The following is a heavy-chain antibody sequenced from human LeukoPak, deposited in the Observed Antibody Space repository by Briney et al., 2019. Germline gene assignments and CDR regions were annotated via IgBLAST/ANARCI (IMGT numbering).Heavy chain of an antibody. V-gene: IGHV3-74*01. CDR2: INSDGSST. CDR3: ARQRNYGDDPVADY. D-gene: IGHD4-17*01. J-gene: IGHJ4*02. Sequence: GGSLRLSCAASGFTFSSYWMHWVRQAPGKGLVWVSRINSDGSSTSYADSVKGRFTISRDNAKNTLYLQMNSLRAEDTAVYYCARQRNYGDDPVADYWGQGTLVTVSS. CDR1: GFTFSSYW.